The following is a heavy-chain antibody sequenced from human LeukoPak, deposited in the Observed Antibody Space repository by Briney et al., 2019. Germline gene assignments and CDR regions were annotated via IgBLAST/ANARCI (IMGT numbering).Heavy chain of an antibody. J-gene: IGHJ4*02. V-gene: IGHV3-30*18. D-gene: IGHD3-22*01. Sequence: GGSLRLSCAASGFTFSSYGMHWVRQAPGKGLEWVAVISYDGSNKYYADSVKGRFTISRDNSKNTLYLQMNSLRAEDTAAYYCAKVNNYDSSGYSPKNYFDYWGQGTLVTVSS. CDR3: AKVNNYDSSGYSPKNYFDY. CDR2: ISYDGSNK. CDR1: GFTFSSYG.